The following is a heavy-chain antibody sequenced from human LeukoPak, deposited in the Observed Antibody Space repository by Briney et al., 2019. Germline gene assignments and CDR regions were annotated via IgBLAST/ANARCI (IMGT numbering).Heavy chain of an antibody. CDR3: ARHMGRGVVISPFDY. D-gene: IGHD3-3*01. CDR1: GGSISSSY. CDR2: IYYSGCT. J-gene: IGHJ4*02. V-gene: IGHV4-59*08. Sequence: SETLSLTCTVSGGSISSSYWSWIRQPPGRGLEWIWYIYYSGCTNYSPSLKSRVTISVDTSKNQFSLKLSSVTAADTAVYYCARHMGRGVVISPFDYWGQGTLVTVSS.